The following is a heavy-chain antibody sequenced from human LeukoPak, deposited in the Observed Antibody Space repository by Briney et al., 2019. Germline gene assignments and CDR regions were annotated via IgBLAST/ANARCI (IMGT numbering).Heavy chain of an antibody. CDR2: FWYDGSSE. CDR3: GRSLNWNYPLDY. Sequence: PGRSLRLSCAVSGFTFSDYGVHWVRQARGKGLEWVAVFWYDGSSEYYADSVRGRFTISRDSSKNTLYLQINSLRAEDTAVYYCGRSLNWNYPLDYWGQGTLVTVSS. D-gene: IGHD1-7*01. J-gene: IGHJ4*02. CDR1: GFTFSDYG. V-gene: IGHV3-33*01.